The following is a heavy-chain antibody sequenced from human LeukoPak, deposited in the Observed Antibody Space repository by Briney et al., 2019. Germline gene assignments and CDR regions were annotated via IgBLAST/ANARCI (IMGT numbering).Heavy chain of an antibody. D-gene: IGHD6-19*01. CDR1: GYTFTGYY. CDR2: INPNSGGT. V-gene: IGHV1-2*02. CDR3: ARRGGPWGYSSGWDPFDY. J-gene: IGHJ4*02. Sequence: ASVKVSCKASGYTFTGYYMHWVRQAPGQGLEWMGWINPNSGGTNYAQKFQGRVTMTRDTSISTAYMELSRLRSDDTAVYYCARRGGPWGYSSGWDPFDYWGQGTLVTVSS.